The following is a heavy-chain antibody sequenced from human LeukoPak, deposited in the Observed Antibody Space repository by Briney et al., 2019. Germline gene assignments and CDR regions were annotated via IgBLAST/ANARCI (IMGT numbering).Heavy chain of an antibody. CDR3: ARGGVRYFDWLLRMYYFDY. Sequence: GASVKVSCKASGYTFTSYGISWVRQAPGQGLEWMGWISAYNGNTNYAQKLQGRVTMTTHTSTSTAYMELRSLRSDDTAVYYCARGGVRYFDWLLRMYYFDYWGQGTLVTVSS. CDR2: ISAYNGNT. J-gene: IGHJ4*02. V-gene: IGHV1-18*01. D-gene: IGHD3-9*01. CDR1: GYTFTSYG.